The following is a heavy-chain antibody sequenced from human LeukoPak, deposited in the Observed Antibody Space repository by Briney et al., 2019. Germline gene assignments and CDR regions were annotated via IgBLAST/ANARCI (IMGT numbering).Heavy chain of an antibody. Sequence: SQTLSLTCTVSGGSISSGGYYWSWIRQHPGKGLEWIGYIYYSGSTYYNPSLKSRVTISVGTSKNQFSLKLSSVTAADTAVYYCARSPPLYYGSGSYYYYYGMDVWGQGTTVTVSS. CDR2: IYYSGST. V-gene: IGHV4-31*03. CDR1: GGSISSGGYY. D-gene: IGHD3-10*01. J-gene: IGHJ6*02. CDR3: ARSPPLYYGSGSYYYYYGMDV.